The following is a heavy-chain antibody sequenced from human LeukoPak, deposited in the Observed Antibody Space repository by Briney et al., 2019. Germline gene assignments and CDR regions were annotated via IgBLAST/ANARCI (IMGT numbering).Heavy chain of an antibody. J-gene: IGHJ1*01. CDR1: GGSISSYY. CDR3: ARASDSSGYWPEYFHR. D-gene: IGHD3-22*01. V-gene: IGHV4-59*01. CDR2: IYYSGST. Sequence: PSETLSLTCTVSGGSISSYYWGWIRQLPGKGLEWIGYIYYSGSTTYNPSLKSRVTISVEPSKNQFSLKLSSVAAADTAVYYRARASDSSGYWPEYFHRWGQGTLVTVSS.